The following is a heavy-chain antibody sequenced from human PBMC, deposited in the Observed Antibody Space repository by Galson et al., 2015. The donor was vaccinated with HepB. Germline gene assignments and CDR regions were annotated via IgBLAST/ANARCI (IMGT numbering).Heavy chain of an antibody. D-gene: IGHD6-13*01. Sequence: SVKVSCKASGYTFTSYDINWVRQATGQGLEWMGWMNPNSGNTGYAQKFQGRVTMTRDTSISTAYMELSRLRSDDTAVYYCMTQQLVDDAFDIWGQGTMVTVSS. CDR3: MTQQLVDDAFDI. CDR2: MNPNSGNT. J-gene: IGHJ3*02. CDR1: GYTFTSYD. V-gene: IGHV1-8*01.